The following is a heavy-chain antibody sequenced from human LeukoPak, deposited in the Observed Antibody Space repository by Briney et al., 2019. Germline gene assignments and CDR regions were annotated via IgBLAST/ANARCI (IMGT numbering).Heavy chain of an antibody. CDR2: IYYSGST. V-gene: IGHV4-59*08. J-gene: IGHJ4*02. CDR1: GGSISSYY. D-gene: IGHD1-26*01. CDR3: ARRSYSGSYNY. Sequence: SETLSLTCTVSGGSISSYYWSWIRQPPGKGLEWIGYIYYSGSTNCNPSLKSRVTISVDTSKNQFSLKLSSVTAADTAVYYCARRSYSGSYNYWGQGTLVTVSS.